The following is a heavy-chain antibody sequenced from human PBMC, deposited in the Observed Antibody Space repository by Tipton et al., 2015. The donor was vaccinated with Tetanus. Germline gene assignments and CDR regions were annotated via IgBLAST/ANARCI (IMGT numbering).Heavy chain of an antibody. Sequence: TLSLTCTVSGGSISGYYWSWIRQPPGKGLEWIGYIYYSGSTNYNPSLKSRVTISVDTSKNQFSLKLSSVTAADTAVYYCARVIYDILTGYHIDYWGQGTLVTVSS. CDR2: IYYSGST. D-gene: IGHD3-9*01. CDR1: GGSISGYY. J-gene: IGHJ4*02. CDR3: ARVIYDILTGYHIDY. V-gene: IGHV4-59*01.